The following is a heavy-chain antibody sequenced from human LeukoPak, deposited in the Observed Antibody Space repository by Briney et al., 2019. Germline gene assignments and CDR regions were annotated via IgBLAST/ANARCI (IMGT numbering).Heavy chain of an antibody. CDR2: INHSGST. D-gene: IGHD6-13*01. CDR3: ARDTSPGIAAAGFKSPTSN. Sequence: SETLSLTCAVYGGSFSGYYWSWIRQPPGKGLEWIGEINHSGSTNYNPSLKSRVTISVDTSKNQFSLKLSSVTAADTAVYYCARDTSPGIAAAGFKSPTSNWGQGTLVTVSS. CDR1: GGSFSGYY. J-gene: IGHJ4*02. V-gene: IGHV4-34*09.